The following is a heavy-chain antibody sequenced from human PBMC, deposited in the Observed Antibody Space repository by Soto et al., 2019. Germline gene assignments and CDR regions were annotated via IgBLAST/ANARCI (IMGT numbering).Heavy chain of an antibody. V-gene: IGHV3-15*07. Sequence: DVQLVESGGGLVKPGGSLRLSCVASGLTFGDAWMNWLRQVPGKGPEWVARIRSQSDGGTSDYTAPVNGRFTISRDDSKSTLYLQMNSLKTDDTAIYYCATAPGYWGSAPLDFWGQGTLVTVSS. CDR3: ATAPGYWGSAPLDF. D-gene: IGHD7-27*01. CDR2: IRSQSDGGTS. CDR1: GLTFGDAW. J-gene: IGHJ4*02.